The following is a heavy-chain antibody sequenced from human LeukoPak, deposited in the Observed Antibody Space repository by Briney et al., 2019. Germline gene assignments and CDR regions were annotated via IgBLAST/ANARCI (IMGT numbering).Heavy chain of an antibody. CDR3: ARSRAFNSGAFDP. CDR2: IYNGVNT. J-gene: IGHJ5*02. CDR1: GASVSSASY. Sequence: SEALSLTCTVSGASVSSASYWTWIRQPPGKGVEWIAHIYNGVNTNYNPSLKSRVTISVDTSKNQFSLRLNSVTAADTAVYYCARSRAFNSGAFDPWGRGSLVTVSS. V-gene: IGHV4-61*01. D-gene: IGHD1-26*01.